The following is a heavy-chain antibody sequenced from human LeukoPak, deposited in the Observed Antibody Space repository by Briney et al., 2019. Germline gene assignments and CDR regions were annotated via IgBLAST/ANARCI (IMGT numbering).Heavy chain of an antibody. Sequence: GASVKVSCKASGYTFTSYEINWVRQATGQGLEWMGGMNPNSGNTGYAQKFQGRLIMTRDTSISTAYMELSSLRSEDTAVYYCATPHSGPWVYYFDYWGQGTLVTVSS. J-gene: IGHJ4*02. V-gene: IGHV1-8*01. CDR1: GYTFTSYE. CDR3: ATPHSGPWVYYFDY. CDR2: MNPNSGNT. D-gene: IGHD5-12*01.